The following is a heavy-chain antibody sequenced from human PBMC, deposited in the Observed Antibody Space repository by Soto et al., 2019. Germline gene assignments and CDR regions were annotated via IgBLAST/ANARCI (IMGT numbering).Heavy chain of an antibody. Sequence: QMQLVQSGAEVKKTGSSVTVSCKALGNTFSYRYLHWVRQAPGQALEWMGWITPFGGDVHYAQKFQERVTLTRDRSVNTGYMRMTSLRAEDTAIYFCASGGAGSGPFTWELPDHLGPGTLVTVSS. V-gene: IGHV1-45*02. CDR2: ITPFGGDV. CDR1: GNTFSYRY. J-gene: IGHJ4*02. CDR3: ASGGAGSGPFTWELPDH. D-gene: IGHD1-26*01.